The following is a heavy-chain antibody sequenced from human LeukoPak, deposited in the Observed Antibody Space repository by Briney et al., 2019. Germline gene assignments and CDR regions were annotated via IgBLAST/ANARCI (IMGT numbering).Heavy chain of an antibody. CDR1: GYTFTGYY. CDR3: ATIPGIAAAGTGEVFDY. D-gene: IGHD6-13*01. Sequence: ASVKVSCKASGYTFTGYYMHWVRQAPGQGLEWMGWINPNSGGTNYAQKFQGRVTMTRDTSISTAYMELSRLRSDDTAVYYCATIPGIAAAGTGEVFDYWGQGTLVTVSS. J-gene: IGHJ4*02. V-gene: IGHV1-2*02. CDR2: INPNSGGT.